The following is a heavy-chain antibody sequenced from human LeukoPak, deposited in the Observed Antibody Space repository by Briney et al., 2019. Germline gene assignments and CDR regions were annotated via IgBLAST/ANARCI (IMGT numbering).Heavy chain of an antibody. CDR3: CHGDGAFDI. CDR2: IKQDGSEK. V-gene: IGHV3-7*03. Sequence: GGSLRLSCAASGFTSSDYWLSWVRQAPGKGLEWVANIKQDGSEKYYVDSVRGRFTISRDNAKNSLYLQMNSLRAEDTAVYYCCHGDGAFDIWGQGTMVTVSS. J-gene: IGHJ3*02. D-gene: IGHD4-17*01. CDR1: GFTSSDYW.